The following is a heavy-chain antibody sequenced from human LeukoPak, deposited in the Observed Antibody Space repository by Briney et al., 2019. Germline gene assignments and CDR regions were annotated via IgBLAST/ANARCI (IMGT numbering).Heavy chain of an antibody. Sequence: SETLSLTCAVYGGSFSGYYWSWIRQPPGKGLEWIGEINHSGSTNYNPSLKSRVTISVDTSKNQFSLKLSSVTAADTAVYYYAREGTSEGGWFDPWGQGTLVTVSS. V-gene: IGHV4-34*01. D-gene: IGHD1-1*01. CDR2: INHSGST. CDR3: AREGTSEGGWFDP. CDR1: GGSFSGYY. J-gene: IGHJ5*02.